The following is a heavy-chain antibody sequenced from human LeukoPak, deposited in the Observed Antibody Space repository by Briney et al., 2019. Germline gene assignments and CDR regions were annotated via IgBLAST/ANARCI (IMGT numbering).Heavy chain of an antibody. CDR1: GFTFNTYT. Sequence: GGSLRLSCAVSGFTFNTYTMTWVRQAPGKGLEWVSSITGSGDNTYYADSVKGRFTISRDNSKNTLYLQMNSLRAEDTAVYYCAKPMATIGRGYFDFWGQGTLVTVSS. V-gene: IGHV3-23*01. CDR3: AKPMATIGRGYFDF. CDR2: ITGSGDNT. D-gene: IGHD5-24*01. J-gene: IGHJ4*02.